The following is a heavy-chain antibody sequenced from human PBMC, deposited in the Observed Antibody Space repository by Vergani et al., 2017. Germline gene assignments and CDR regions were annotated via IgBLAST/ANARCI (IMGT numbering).Heavy chain of an antibody. Sequence: QLQLQESGSRLVKPSQTLSLTCAVSGGSISSGGYSWSWIRQPPGKGLEWIGYIYHSGSTYYNPSLKSRVTISVDRSKNQFSLKLSSVTAADTAVYYCARLSRANYYYYMDVWGKGTTVTVSS. D-gene: IGHD1-26*01. CDR3: ARLSRANYYYYMDV. CDR1: GGSISSGGYS. J-gene: IGHJ6*03. V-gene: IGHV4-30-2*01. CDR2: IYHSGST.